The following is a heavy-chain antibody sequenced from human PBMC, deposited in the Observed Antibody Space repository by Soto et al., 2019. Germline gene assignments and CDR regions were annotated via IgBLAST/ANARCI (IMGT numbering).Heavy chain of an antibody. Sequence: EVQLLESGGGLVQPGGSLRLSCAASGFTFSNFAMSWVRQAPGKGLEWVSTLSGSGGSTYYGDSVKGRFTISRDNSNNMVYLQMNRLRTEDTALYYCAHKPGPSSWYRYFDFWGQGTLVTVSS. CDR2: LSGSGGST. J-gene: IGHJ4*02. CDR3: AHKPGPSSWYRYFDF. V-gene: IGHV3-23*01. D-gene: IGHD6-13*01. CDR1: GFTFSNFA.